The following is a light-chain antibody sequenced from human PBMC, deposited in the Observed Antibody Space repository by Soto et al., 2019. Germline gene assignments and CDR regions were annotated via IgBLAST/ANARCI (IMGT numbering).Light chain of an antibody. Sequence: DIQMTQSPSSLSASVGDRVNITCRASQSITRYLNWYQQKPGKAPNLLIYAASSLHSGVPSRFSGSGSGTDFTLTISSLEPEDFAVYYCQQRSNWPPITFGQGTRLEIK. CDR1: QSITRY. CDR3: QQRSNWPPIT. CDR2: AAS. J-gene: IGKJ5*01. V-gene: IGKV1-39*01.